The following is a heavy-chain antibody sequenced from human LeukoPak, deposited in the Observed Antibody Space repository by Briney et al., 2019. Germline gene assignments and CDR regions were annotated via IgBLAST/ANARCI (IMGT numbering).Heavy chain of an antibody. V-gene: IGHV6-1*01. CDR2: TYFRSKWYY. Sequence: SQTLSLTCAISGFTVSSNSVVWNWIRQSPSSGLEWLGRTYFRSKWYYDYAVSVISRITINPDTSKNQFSLHLNSVTPEHTAVYYCARQAVAARGLDYWGQGTLVTVSS. D-gene: IGHD6-19*01. J-gene: IGHJ4*02. CDR1: GFTVSSNSVV. CDR3: ARQAVAARGLDY.